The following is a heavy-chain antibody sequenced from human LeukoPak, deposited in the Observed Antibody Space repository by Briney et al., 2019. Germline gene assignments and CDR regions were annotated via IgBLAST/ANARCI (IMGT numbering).Heavy chain of an antibody. Sequence: GRSLRLSCAASGFTFSSYGMHWVRQAPGKGLEWVAVISYDGSNKYYADSVKGRFTISRDNSKNTLYLQMNSLRAEDTAVYYCAKLLLWFGEVLDDAFDIWGRGTMVTVSS. CDR2: ISYDGSNK. J-gene: IGHJ3*02. CDR1: GFTFSSYG. CDR3: AKLLLWFGEVLDDAFDI. V-gene: IGHV3-30*18. D-gene: IGHD3-10*01.